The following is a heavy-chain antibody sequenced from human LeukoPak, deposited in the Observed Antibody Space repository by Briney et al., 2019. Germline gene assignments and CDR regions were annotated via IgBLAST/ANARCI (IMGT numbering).Heavy chain of an antibody. CDR3: ARDALFGGVIGWFDP. V-gene: IGHV4-31*03. CDR1: GGSINSGGYY. D-gene: IGHD3-16*01. Sequence: SQTLSLTCTVSGGSINSGGYYWSWIRQHPGKGLEWIGYIYYSGSTYYNPSLKSRVTISVDTSKNQFSLKLSSVTAADTAVYYCARDALFGGVIGWFDPWGQGTLVTVSS. CDR2: IYYSGST. J-gene: IGHJ5*02.